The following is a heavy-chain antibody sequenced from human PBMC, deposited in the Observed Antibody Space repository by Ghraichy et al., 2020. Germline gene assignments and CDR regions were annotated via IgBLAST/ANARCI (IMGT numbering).Heavy chain of an antibody. Sequence: GGSLRLSCAASGFTFSSYAMSWVRQAPGKGLEWVSAISGSGGSTYYADSVKGRFTISRDNSKNTLYLQMNSLRAEDTAVYYCAKSSGRYCSGGSCYGYFDYWGQGTLVTVSS. CDR3: AKSSGRYCSGGSCYGYFDY. V-gene: IGHV3-23*01. D-gene: IGHD2-15*01. CDR2: ISGSGGST. CDR1: GFTFSSYA. J-gene: IGHJ4*02.